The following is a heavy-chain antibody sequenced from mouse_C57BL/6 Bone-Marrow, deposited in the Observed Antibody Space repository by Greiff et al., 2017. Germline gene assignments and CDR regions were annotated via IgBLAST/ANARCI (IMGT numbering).Heavy chain of an antibody. V-gene: IGHV2-3*01. Sequence: VMLVESGPGLVAPSQSLSITCTVSGFSLPSYGVSWVRQPPGKGLEWLGVIWGDGSTNNHAALISRLSISKDNSKNQVFLKLNSLQADDTATYYCAKTPDDYDMDYWGQGTSVTVSS. CDR2: IWGDGST. CDR3: AKTPDDYDMDY. CDR1: GFSLPSYG. J-gene: IGHJ4*01. D-gene: IGHD2-4*01.